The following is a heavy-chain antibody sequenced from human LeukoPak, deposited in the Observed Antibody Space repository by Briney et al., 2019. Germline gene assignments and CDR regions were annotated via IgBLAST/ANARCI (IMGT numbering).Heavy chain of an antibody. Sequence: SETLSLTCTVSGGSISSSSYYWGWIRQPPGKGLEWIGSIYYSGSTYYNPSLKSRVTISVDTSKNQFSLKLSSVTAADTAVYYCAYGDYYDYWGQGTLVTVSS. J-gene: IGHJ4*02. D-gene: IGHD4-17*01. V-gene: IGHV4-39*01. CDR1: GGSISSSSYY. CDR2: IYYSGST. CDR3: AYGDYYDY.